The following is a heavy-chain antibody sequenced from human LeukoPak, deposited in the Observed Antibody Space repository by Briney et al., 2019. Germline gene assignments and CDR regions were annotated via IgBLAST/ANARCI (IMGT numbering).Heavy chain of an antibody. V-gene: IGHV3-48*01. Sequence: GGSLRLSCAASGFTFSGYSMNWVRQAPGKGLEWVSYIRSSGYPIHYADSVKGRFTISRDNSKNTLYLQMNSLRAEDTAVYYCAKLYRSGWYSGYWGQGTLVTVSS. CDR1: GFTFSGYS. CDR3: AKLYRSGWYSGY. CDR2: IRSSGYPI. D-gene: IGHD6-19*01. J-gene: IGHJ4*02.